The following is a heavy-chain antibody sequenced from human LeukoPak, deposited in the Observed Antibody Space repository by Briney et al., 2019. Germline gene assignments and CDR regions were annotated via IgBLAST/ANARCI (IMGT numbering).Heavy chain of an antibody. D-gene: IGHD3-9*01. CDR2: IYFSGST. V-gene: IGHV4-59*08. J-gene: IGHJ3*02. Sequence: SETLSLTCTVSGGSISTYFWSWIRQPPGKGLEWIGHIYFSGSTNYNPSLKSRITVSVDTSKNQFSLKVTSVTAADTAVYYCARSGVFSGYDAFDIWGQGTMVTVSS. CDR1: GGSISTYF. CDR3: ARSGVFSGYDAFDI.